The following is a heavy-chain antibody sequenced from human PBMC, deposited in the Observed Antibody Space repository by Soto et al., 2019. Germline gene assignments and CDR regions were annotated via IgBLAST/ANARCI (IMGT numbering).Heavy chain of an antibody. D-gene: IGHD1-1*01. CDR1: GFTFSSYG. J-gene: IGHJ4*02. CDR2: IVDSTGNK. Sequence: PGGSLRLSCAASGFTFSSYGMHWVRQAPGKGLEWVAAIVDSTGNKFYADSVKGRFTISRDDSKNTLYLQMNSLRAEDTAVYYCAKRHTTVATPANYFDYWGQGTLVTVSS. CDR3: AKRHTTVATPANYFDY. V-gene: IGHV3-23*01.